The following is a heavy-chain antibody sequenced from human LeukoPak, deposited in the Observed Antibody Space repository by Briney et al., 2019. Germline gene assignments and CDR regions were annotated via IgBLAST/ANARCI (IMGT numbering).Heavy chain of an antibody. CDR2: ISYDGSNK. D-gene: IGHD1-1*01. CDR3: AKVKTNNPGGDY. V-gene: IGHV3-30*18. J-gene: IGHJ4*02. Sequence: GRSLRLSCAASGFTFSSYGMHWVRQAPGKGLERVAVISYDGSNKYYADSVKGRFTISRDNSKNTLYLQMNSLRAEDTAVYYCAKVKTNNPGGDYWGQGTLVTVSS. CDR1: GFTFSSYG.